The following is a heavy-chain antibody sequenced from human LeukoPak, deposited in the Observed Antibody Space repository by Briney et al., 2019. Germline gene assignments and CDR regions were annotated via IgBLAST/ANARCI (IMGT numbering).Heavy chain of an antibody. J-gene: IGHJ4*02. CDR3: ARDFVWFGESSPAAY. CDR1: GGTFSSYA. V-gene: IGHV1-69*05. D-gene: IGHD3-10*01. CDR2: IIPIFGTA. Sequence: SVKVSCKASGGTFSSYAISWVRQAPGQGLEWMGGIIPIFGTANYAQKFQGRVTITTDESTSTAYMELSSLRSEDTAVYYCARDFVWFGESSPAAYWGQGTLITVSS.